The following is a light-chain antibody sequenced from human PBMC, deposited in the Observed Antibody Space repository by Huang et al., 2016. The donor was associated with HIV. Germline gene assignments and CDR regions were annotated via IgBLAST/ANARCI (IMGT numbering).Light chain of an antibody. V-gene: IGKV1-39*01. CDR2: AAS. Sequence: DIQMTHSPSSLSASVGDTVTITCRASQSISNYLNWYQQKPGKAPKLLVYAASSLQSGVPSRCSGSGSGTDFTLTINSLQPEDFATYYCQQSYNTPLTFGQGTRLEIK. CDR3: QQSYNTPLT. J-gene: IGKJ5*01. CDR1: QSISNY.